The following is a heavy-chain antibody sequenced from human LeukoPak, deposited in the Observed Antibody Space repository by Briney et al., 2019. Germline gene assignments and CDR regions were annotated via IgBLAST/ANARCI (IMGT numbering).Heavy chain of an antibody. Sequence: ASAKVSCKASGYTFTTYGISWVRQAPGQGLEWMGWISAYNGNTNYAQNLQGRVTMTTDTSTSTAYMELRSLRADDTAVYYWARGLYSGNKGGVGYWGQGTLVTVSS. D-gene: IGHD1-26*01. CDR2: ISAYNGNT. V-gene: IGHV1-18*01. CDR1: GYTFTTYG. CDR3: ARGLYSGNKGGVGY. J-gene: IGHJ4*02.